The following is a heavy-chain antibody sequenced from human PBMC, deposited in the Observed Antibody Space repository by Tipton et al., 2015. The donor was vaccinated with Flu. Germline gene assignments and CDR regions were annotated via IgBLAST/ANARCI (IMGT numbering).Heavy chain of an antibody. J-gene: IGHJ5*02. CDR3: VGSITTFGAP. D-gene: IGHD3-3*01. Sequence: SLRLSCAASGFIFSTYWMTWVRQAPGKGLEWVANINQDGSVKYYVDSVKGRFTISRDNAKNSLYLQMNSLRAEDTAVYYCVGSITTFGAPWGQGTLVTVSS. CDR1: GFIFSTYW. V-gene: IGHV3-7*03. CDR2: INQDGSVK.